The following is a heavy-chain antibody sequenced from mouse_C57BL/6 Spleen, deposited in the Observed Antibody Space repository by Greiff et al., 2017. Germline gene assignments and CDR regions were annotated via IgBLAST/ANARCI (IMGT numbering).Heavy chain of an antibody. CDR2: IDPETGGT. CDR1: GYTFTDYE. V-gene: IGHV1-15*01. J-gene: IGHJ4*01. Sequence: LQQSGAELVRPGASVTLSCKASGYTFTDYEMHWVKQTPVHGLEWIGAIDPETGGTAYNQKFKGKAILTADKSSSTAYMELRSLTSEDSAVYYCTRGVSAMDYWGQGTSVTVSS. CDR3: TRGVSAMDY. D-gene: IGHD6-2*01.